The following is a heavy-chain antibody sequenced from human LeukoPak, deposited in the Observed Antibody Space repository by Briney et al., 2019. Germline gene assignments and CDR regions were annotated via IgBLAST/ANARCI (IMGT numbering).Heavy chain of an antibody. D-gene: IGHD6-13*01. CDR2: INHSGST. J-gene: IGHJ5*02. V-gene: IGHV4-34*01. CDR3: ASRGQLVRPNWFDP. CDR1: GGSFSGYY. Sequence: SETLSLTCAVYGGSFSGYYWSWIRQPPGKGLEWIGEINHSGSTNYNPSLKSRVTISVDTSKNQFSLKLSSVTAADTAVYYCASRGQLVRPNWFDPWGQGTLVTVSS.